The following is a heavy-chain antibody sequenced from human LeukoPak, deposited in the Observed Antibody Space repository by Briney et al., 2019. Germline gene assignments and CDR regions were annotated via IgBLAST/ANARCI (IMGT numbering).Heavy chain of an antibody. J-gene: IGHJ4*02. Sequence: PGGSLRLSCAASGLTFSNYWMQWVHQAPGKGLVWVSRINSDESRTNYADSVKGRFTISRDNAKNTLYLQMNSLRAEDTAVYYCARGSSGEDYFDYWGQGTLVTVSS. V-gene: IGHV3-74*01. D-gene: IGHD1-26*01. CDR2: INSDESRT. CDR1: GLTFSNYW. CDR3: ARGSSGEDYFDY.